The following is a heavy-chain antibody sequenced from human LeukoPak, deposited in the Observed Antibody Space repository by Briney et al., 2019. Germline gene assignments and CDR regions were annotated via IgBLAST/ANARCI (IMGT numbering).Heavy chain of an antibody. Sequence: GGSLRLSCAASGFTFRNYAMSWVRQAPGTGLEWVSTINEGGGTTYYPDSVKGRFTISRDNSKDTLYLQMNFLRAEDEAVYFCAKDLHGSGYDFDSWGQGTLVTVSS. CDR2: INEGGGTT. J-gene: IGHJ4*02. V-gene: IGHV3-23*01. D-gene: IGHD5-12*01. CDR3: AKDLHGSGYDFDS. CDR1: GFTFRNYA.